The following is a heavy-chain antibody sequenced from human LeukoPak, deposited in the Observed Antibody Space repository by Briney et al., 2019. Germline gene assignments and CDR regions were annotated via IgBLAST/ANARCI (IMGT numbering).Heavy chain of an antibody. CDR3: ARDSY. CDR2: INTITGSP. Sequence: GASVTVSCKASGYALTKYAMNWVRQAPGQGLEWMGYINTITGSPTYAQGFTGRFVFSLDTSVSTAYLQISSLKAEDTAVYYCARDSYWGQGTLVTVSS. V-gene: IGHV7-4-1*02. J-gene: IGHJ4*02. CDR1: GYALTKYA.